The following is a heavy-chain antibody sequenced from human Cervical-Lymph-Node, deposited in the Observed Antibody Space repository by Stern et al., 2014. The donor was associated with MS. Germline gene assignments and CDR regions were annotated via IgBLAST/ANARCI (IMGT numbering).Heavy chain of an antibody. CDR3: ANGGTTWN. CDR2: TNQAGSEK. J-gene: IGHJ4*02. Sequence: EVQLVEPGGGEVTSGGSLRLSCVASNLGFSTYWMHWVRQAPGKGLQWVANTNQAGSEKYYVDSVKGRFTISRDNAKKSLYLQMNNLRSEDTAVYYCANGGTTWNWGQGTLVTVSS. V-gene: IGHV3-7*03. D-gene: IGHD1-1*01. CDR1: NLGFSTYW.